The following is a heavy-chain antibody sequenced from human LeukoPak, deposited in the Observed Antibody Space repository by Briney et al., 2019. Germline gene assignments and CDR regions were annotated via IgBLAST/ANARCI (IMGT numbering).Heavy chain of an antibody. CDR1: GGSISSSTFY. J-gene: IGHJ4*02. V-gene: IGHV4-61*02. CDR2: IYSSGRT. Sequence: SQTLSLTCNVSGGSISSSTFYWGWIRQPAGKGLEWIGRIYSSGRTNYNPSLKSRVTISVDTSKNQFSLNLSSVTAADTAVYYCARDIHTSDWTKFDYWGQGTSVTVSS. D-gene: IGHD6-19*01. CDR3: ARDIHTSDWTKFDY.